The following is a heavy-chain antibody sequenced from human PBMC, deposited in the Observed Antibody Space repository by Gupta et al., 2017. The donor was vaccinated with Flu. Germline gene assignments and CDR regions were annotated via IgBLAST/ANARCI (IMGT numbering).Heavy chain of an antibody. J-gene: IGHJ6*02. D-gene: IGHD3-3*01. CDR3: ARGSSGVEWLPPSRLYYYGMDV. CDR1: GGTFSSYT. Sequence: QVQLVQSGAEVKKPGSSVKVSCKASGGTFSSYTISWVRQVPGQGLEWMGRIIPILGIANYAQKFQGRVTITADKSTSTAYMELSSLRSEDTAVYYCARGSSGVEWLPPSRLYYYGMDVWGQGTTVTVSS. CDR2: IIPILGIA. V-gene: IGHV1-69*02.